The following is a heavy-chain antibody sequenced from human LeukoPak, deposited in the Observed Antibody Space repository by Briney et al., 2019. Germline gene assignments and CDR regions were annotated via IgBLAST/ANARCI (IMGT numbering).Heavy chain of an antibody. CDR1: GGTFSSYA. CDR3: ARDCPPYYDFWDPKANNWFDP. J-gene: IGHJ5*02. Sequence: ASVKVSCKASGGTFSSYAISWVRQAPGQGLEWMGRIIPILGIANYAQKFQGRVTITADKSTSTAYMELSSLRSEDTAVYYCARDCPPYYDFWDPKANNWFDPWGQGTLVTVSS. CDR2: IIPILGIA. V-gene: IGHV1-69*04. D-gene: IGHD3-3*01.